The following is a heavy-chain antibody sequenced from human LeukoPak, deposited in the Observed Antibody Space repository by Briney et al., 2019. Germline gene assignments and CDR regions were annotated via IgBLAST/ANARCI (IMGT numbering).Heavy chain of an antibody. CDR3: ARVYTGYFGPLLFDP. CDR1: GGSISSRNW. D-gene: IGHD3-9*01. V-gene: IGHV4-4*02. Sequence: SGTLSLTCAVSGGSISSRNWWSWVRQPPGKGLVWIGEIYHSGSTNYNPSLKSRVTISVDKSKNQFSLKLSSVTAADTAMYYCARVYTGYFGPLLFDPWGQGTLVTVSS. J-gene: IGHJ5*02. CDR2: IYHSGST.